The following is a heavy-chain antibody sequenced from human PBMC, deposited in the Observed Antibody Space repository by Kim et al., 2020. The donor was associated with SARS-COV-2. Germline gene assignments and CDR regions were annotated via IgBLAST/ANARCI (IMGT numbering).Heavy chain of an antibody. CDR1: GGSISSYY. D-gene: IGHD1-26*01. V-gene: IGHV4-59*01. Sequence: SETLSLTCTVSGGSISSYYWSWLRQPPGKGLEWIGYIYYSGSTNHNPSLKSRVTISVDTSKNQFSLKLSSVTAADTAVYYCVRGRGGSNWSYNWFDPWG. J-gene: IGHJ5*02. CDR3: VRGRGGSNWSYNWFDP. CDR2: IYYSGST.